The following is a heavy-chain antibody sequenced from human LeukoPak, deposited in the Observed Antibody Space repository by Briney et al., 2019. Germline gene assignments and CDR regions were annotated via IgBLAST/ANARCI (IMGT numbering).Heavy chain of an antibody. CDR3: ARGPYYSALTYYFDY. D-gene: IGHD3-10*01. V-gene: IGHV3-30*02. CDR1: GFSFSSYG. J-gene: IGHJ4*02. CDR2: IRYDGSNK. Sequence: SGGSLRLSCAASGFSFSSYGMHWVRQAPGKGLEWVAFIRYDGSNKYYADSVKGRFTISRDNSKNTLYLQMNSLRADDTAVYYCARGPYYSALTYYFDYWGQGTLVTVSS.